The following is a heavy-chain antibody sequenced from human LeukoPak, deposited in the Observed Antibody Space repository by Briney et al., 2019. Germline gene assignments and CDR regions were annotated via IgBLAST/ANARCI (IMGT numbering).Heavy chain of an antibody. Sequence: SETLSLTCTVSGGSINDASWNWIRQPPGQGLEWIGYIYHSGGTNYNPSLKSRVSISLDTSKNQFSLKLSSVTAADTAVYYCARVGTYYRSPDCWGQGTLVTVSS. D-gene: IGHD3-10*01. V-gene: IGHV4-59*01. CDR2: IYHSGGT. J-gene: IGHJ4*02. CDR3: ARVGTYYRSPDC. CDR1: GGSINDAS.